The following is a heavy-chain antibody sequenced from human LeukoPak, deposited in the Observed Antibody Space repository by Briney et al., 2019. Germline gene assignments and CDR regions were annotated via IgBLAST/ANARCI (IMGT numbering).Heavy chain of an antibody. CDR2: MNPNSGNT. CDR3: ARGRRSSGWYDFGY. Sequence: ASVKVSCKASGYTFTSYDINWVRQATGQGLEWMGWMNPNSGNTGYAQKFQGRVTITRNTSISTAYMELSSLRSEDTAVYYCARGRRSSGWYDFGYWGRGTLVTVSS. J-gene: IGHJ4*02. CDR1: GYTFTSYD. V-gene: IGHV1-8*03. D-gene: IGHD6-19*01.